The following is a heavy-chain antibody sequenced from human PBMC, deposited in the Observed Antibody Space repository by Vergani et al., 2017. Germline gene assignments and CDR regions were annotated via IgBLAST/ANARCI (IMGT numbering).Heavy chain of an antibody. D-gene: IGHD1-26*01. J-gene: IGHJ4*02. Sequence: QVQLVESGGGVVQPGRSLRLSCAASGFTFSSYGMHWVRQAPGKGLEWVAVISYDGSNKYYADSVKGRFTISRDNSKNTLYLQMNSLRAEDTAVYYCAKDQSDGSFFWDSDYWGQGTLVTVSS. CDR3: AKDQSDGSFFWDSDY. CDR1: GFTFSSYG. V-gene: IGHV3-30*18. CDR2: ISYDGSNK.